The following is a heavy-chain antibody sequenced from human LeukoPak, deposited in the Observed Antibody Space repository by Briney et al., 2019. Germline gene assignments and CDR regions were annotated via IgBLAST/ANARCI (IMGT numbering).Heavy chain of an antibody. D-gene: IGHD2-2*01. Sequence: GGSLRLSCAASGFTFSNYGMHWVRQAPGKGLEWVAFIRYDGSNKYYADSVKGRFTISRDNSKNTLYLQMNSLRAEDTAVYYCAGYQLLWGGGFDYWGQGTLVTVSS. V-gene: IGHV3-30*02. J-gene: IGHJ4*02. CDR1: GFTFSNYG. CDR2: IRYDGSNK. CDR3: AGYQLLWGGGFDY.